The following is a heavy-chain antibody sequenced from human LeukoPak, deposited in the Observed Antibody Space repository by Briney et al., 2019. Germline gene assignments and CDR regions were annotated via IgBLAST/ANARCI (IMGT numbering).Heavy chain of an antibody. CDR3: ARDIAYGSGSYYSYYYYYSMDV. D-gene: IGHD3-10*01. CDR1: GFTFSSYG. CDR2: IWYDGSNK. J-gene: IGHJ6*02. Sequence: GGSLRLSCAASGFTFSSYGMHWVRQAPGKGLEWVAVIWYDGSNKYYADSVKGRFTISRDNSKNTLYLQMNSLRAEDTAVYYCARDIAYGSGSYYSYYYYYSMDVWGQGTTVTVSS. V-gene: IGHV3-33*01.